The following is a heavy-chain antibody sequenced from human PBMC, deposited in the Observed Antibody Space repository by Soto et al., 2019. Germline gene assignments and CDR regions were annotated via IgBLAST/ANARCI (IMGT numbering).Heavy chain of an antibody. D-gene: IGHD7-27*01. CDR3: ARGWGRIFDY. CDR1: GGSFSGYY. J-gene: IGHJ4*02. V-gene: IGHV4-34*01. CDR2: INHSRST. Sequence: PSGTLSLTCAVYGGSFSGYYWSWIRQPPGKGLEWIGEINHSRSTNYNPSLKSRVTISIDTSKNQFSLKLSSVTAADMAVYYCARGWGRIFDYWGQGTLVTVS.